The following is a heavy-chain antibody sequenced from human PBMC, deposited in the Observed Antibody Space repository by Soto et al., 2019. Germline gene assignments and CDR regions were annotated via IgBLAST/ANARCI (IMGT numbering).Heavy chain of an antibody. V-gene: IGHV4-39*01. CDR1: GGSISSSSYY. CDR2: IYYSGST. CDR3: ARFFEQLVNY. D-gene: IGHD6-6*01. Sequence: SETLSLTCTVSGGSISSSSYYWGWIRQPPGKGLVWIGSIYYSGSTYYNPSLKSRVTISVDTSKNQFSLKLSSVTAADTAVYFCARFFEQLVNYWGQGTLVTVSS. J-gene: IGHJ4*02.